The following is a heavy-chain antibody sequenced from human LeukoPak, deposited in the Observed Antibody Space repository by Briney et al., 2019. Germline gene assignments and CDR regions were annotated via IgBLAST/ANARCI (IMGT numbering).Heavy chain of an antibody. CDR1: GGSFSGYY. Sequence: SSETLFLTCAVYGGSFSGYYWSWIRQPPGKGLEWIGEINHSGSTNYNPSLKSRVTISVDTSKNQFSLKLSSVTAADTAVYYCASNIVVVPAARDIIDYWGQGTLVTVSS. CDR2: INHSGST. V-gene: IGHV4-34*01. CDR3: ASNIVVVPAARDIIDY. D-gene: IGHD2-2*01. J-gene: IGHJ4*02.